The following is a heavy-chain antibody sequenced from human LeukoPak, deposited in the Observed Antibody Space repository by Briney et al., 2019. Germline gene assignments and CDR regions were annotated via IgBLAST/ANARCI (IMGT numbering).Heavy chain of an antibody. V-gene: IGHV4-34*01. CDR3: ARALVVVVVAARMNYYYGMDV. D-gene: IGHD2-15*01. CDR1: GGSFSGYY. J-gene: IGHJ6*04. Sequence: SETLSLTCAVYGGSFSGYYWSWIRQPPGKGLEWIGEINHSGSTNYNPSLKSRVTISVDTSKNQFFLKLSSVTAADTAVYYCARALVVVVVAARMNYYYGMDVWGEGTTVSVSS. CDR2: INHSGST.